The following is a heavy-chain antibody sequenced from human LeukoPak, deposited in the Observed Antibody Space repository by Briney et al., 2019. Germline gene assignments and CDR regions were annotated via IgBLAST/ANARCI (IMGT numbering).Heavy chain of an antibody. CDR1: GFTFSGYA. Sequence: GGSLRLSCAASGFTFSGYAMSWVRQAPGKGLEWVSAISGSGDGTYYADSVKGRFTISRDNSKNTLFLQMSSLRAEDTAVYYCAKAGVLTLVRGVIVDYWGQGTLVTVSS. V-gene: IGHV3-23*01. CDR3: AKAGVLTLVRGVIVDY. CDR2: ISGSGDGT. J-gene: IGHJ4*02. D-gene: IGHD3-10*01.